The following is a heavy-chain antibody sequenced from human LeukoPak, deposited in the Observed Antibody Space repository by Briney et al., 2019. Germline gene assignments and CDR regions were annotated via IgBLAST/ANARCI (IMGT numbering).Heavy chain of an antibody. V-gene: IGHV3-7*01. CDR1: GFTFRRYW. Sequence: PWGSLRLSSAASGFTFRRYWMAWVRQAPGKGLEWVANIKEDGSETYYVDSVKGRFTISRDNAKNSLYLQMNSLRVEDTAVYYCARGGARHCTDGSCTVYWGQGTLVPVSS. J-gene: IGHJ4*02. CDR3: ARGGARHCTDGSCTVY. CDR2: IKEDGSET. D-gene: IGHD2-15*01.